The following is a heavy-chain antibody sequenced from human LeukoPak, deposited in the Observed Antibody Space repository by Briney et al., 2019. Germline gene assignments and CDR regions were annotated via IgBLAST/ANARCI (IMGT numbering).Heavy chain of an antibody. CDR1: GGSISSYY. V-gene: IGHV4-59*01. D-gene: IGHD5-12*01. Sequence: SETLSLTCTVSGGSISSYYWSWIRQPPGKGLEWIGYIYYSGSTNYNPSLKSRVTISVDTSKNQFSLKLSSVTAADTAVYYCASASGYDYFDYWGQGTLVTVSS. J-gene: IGHJ4*02. CDR2: IYYSGST. CDR3: ASASGYDYFDY.